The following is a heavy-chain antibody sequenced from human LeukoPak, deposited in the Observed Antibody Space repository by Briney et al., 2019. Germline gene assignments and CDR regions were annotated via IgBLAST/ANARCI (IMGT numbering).Heavy chain of an antibody. CDR2: INSDAGST. D-gene: IGHD3-10*01. V-gene: IGHV3-74*01. CDR3: ARDYYASGSPNDY. Sequence: PGGSLRLSCAASGFTFSTYWMHWVRQAPGKGLVWISRINSDAGSTSYADSVKGRFTISRDNVKNTLYLQMSSLRAEDTAVYYCARDYYASGSPNDYWGQGTLVTVSS. CDR1: GFTFSTYW. J-gene: IGHJ4*02.